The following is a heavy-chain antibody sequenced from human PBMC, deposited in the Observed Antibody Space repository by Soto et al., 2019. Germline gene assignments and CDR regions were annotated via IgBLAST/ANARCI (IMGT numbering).Heavy chain of an antibody. D-gene: IGHD3-22*01. CDR2: IYYSGST. Sequence: SETLSLTCTVSGGSISSGDYYWSCIRQPPGKGLEWIGYIYYSGSTYYNPSLKSRVTISVDTSKNQFSLKLSSVTAADTAVYYCARVAYYYDSSGYSPYFDYWGQGTLVTVSS. CDR1: GGSISSGDYY. V-gene: IGHV4-30-4*01. CDR3: ARVAYYYDSSGYSPYFDY. J-gene: IGHJ4*02.